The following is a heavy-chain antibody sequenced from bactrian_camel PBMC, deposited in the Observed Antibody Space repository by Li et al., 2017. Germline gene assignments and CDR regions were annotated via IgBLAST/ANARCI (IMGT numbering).Heavy chain of an antibody. Sequence: HVQLVESGGGPVQAGGSLRLSCVASGDTRSSYCMAWFRQAPGKEREGVAAAGDDDVTSYTDSVKGRFTISKDTANNTLYLQMNNLKPEDTGMYYCAADVRPLQKIGERGTITIGAGGPRSPSP. D-gene: IGHD1*01. J-gene: IGHJ4*01. CDR1: GDTRSSYC. CDR2: AGDDDVT. V-gene: IGHV3S26*01. CDR3: AADVRPLQKIGERGTIT.